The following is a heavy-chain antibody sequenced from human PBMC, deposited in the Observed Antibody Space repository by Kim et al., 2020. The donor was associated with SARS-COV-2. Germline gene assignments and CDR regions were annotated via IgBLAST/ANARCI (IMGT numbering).Heavy chain of an antibody. Sequence: ASVKVSCKASGYTFTSYDINWLRQATGQGLEWMGWMNPNSGNTGYAQKFPGRVTMTRNTSISTAYMELSSLRSEDTAVYYCARAPSINMVQGVIMPYYYGMDVWGQGTTVTVSS. D-gene: IGHD3-10*01. V-gene: IGHV1-8*01. J-gene: IGHJ6*02. CDR1: GYTFTSYD. CDR3: ARAPSINMVQGVIMPYYYGMDV. CDR2: MNPNSGNT.